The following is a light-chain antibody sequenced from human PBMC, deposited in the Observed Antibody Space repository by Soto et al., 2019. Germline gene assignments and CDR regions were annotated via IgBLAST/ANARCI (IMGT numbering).Light chain of an antibody. CDR2: GAS. CDR3: QQYGSSLTWT. V-gene: IGKV3-20*01. J-gene: IGKJ1*01. Sequence: EIVFTQSPSTLSLSPLERSTLSCRASQSVSSSYLAWCQQKPGQAPRLLIYGASSRATGIPDRFSGSGSGTDFTLTISRLEPEDFAVYYCQQYGSSLTWTFGQGTKVDI. CDR1: QSVSSSY.